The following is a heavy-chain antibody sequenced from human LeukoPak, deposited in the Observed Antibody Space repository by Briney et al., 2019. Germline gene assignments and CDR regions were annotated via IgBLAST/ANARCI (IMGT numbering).Heavy chain of an antibody. J-gene: IGHJ4*02. D-gene: IGHD3-22*01. Sequence: GGSLRLSCAASGFTFSSYWMNWARQAPGKGLEWVASINHNGNVNYYVDSVKGRFTISRDNAKNSLYLQMNSLRAEDTAVYYCARGAYYYEDWGQGTLVTVSS. CDR3: ARGAYYYED. V-gene: IGHV3-7*01. CDR2: INHNGNVN. CDR1: GFTFSSYW.